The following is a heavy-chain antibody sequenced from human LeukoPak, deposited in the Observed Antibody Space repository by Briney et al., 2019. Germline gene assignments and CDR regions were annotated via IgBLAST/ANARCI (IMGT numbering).Heavy chain of an antibody. D-gene: IGHD2-8*01. CDR2: IYSSGST. Sequence: SETLSLTCTVSGGSISNYYWTWIRQPAGKGLEWIGRIYSSGSTNFNPSLKSRVTMSVDTSRNQFSLKLTSVTAADTAVYYCARGLYLKYGMDVWGQGTTVTVSS. CDR3: ARGLYLKYGMDV. V-gene: IGHV4-4*07. J-gene: IGHJ6*02. CDR1: GGSISNYY.